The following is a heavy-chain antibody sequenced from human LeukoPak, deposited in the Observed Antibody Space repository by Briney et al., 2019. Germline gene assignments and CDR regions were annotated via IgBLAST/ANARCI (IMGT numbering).Heavy chain of an antibody. Sequence: SETLSLTCTVSGGSISSSSYCWGWIRQPPGKGLEWIGSICYSGSTFYNPSLKSRVTLSVDTSKNQFSLKLSSVTAADTAVYYCARGQGGYEDLWGRGTLVTVSS. V-gene: IGHV4-39*07. CDR3: ARGQGGYEDL. D-gene: IGHD5-12*01. J-gene: IGHJ2*01. CDR1: GGSISSSSYC. CDR2: ICYSGST.